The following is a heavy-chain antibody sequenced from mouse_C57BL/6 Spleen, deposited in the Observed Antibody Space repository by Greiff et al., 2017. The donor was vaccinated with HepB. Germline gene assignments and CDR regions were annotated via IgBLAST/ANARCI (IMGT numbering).Heavy chain of an antibody. J-gene: IGHJ2*01. CDR1: GYAFSSSW. V-gene: IGHV1-82*01. CDR3: AEDDGYY. D-gene: IGHD2-3*01. CDR2: IYPGDGDT. Sequence: VKLQQSGPELVKPGASVKISCKASGYAFSSSWMNWVKQRPGKGLEWIGRIYPGDGDTNYNGKFKGKATLTADKSSSTAYMQLSSLTSEDSAVYFCAEDDGYYWGQGTTLTVSS.